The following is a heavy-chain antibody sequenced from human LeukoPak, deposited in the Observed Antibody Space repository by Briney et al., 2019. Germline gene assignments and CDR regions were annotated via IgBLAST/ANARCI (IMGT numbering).Heavy chain of an antibody. Sequence: GRSLRLSCAGSGFTFDDHGMHWVRHAPGGGLEWVSAISWNSRNIGYADSVKGRFTISRDNAKNSLYLQMNSLRAEDTALYYCAKDMGIRDGYNKAFDCWGQGTLVTVSS. V-gene: IGHV3-9*01. CDR3: AKDMGIRDGYNKAFDC. D-gene: IGHD5-24*01. J-gene: IGHJ4*02. CDR1: GFTFDDHG. CDR2: ISWNSRNI.